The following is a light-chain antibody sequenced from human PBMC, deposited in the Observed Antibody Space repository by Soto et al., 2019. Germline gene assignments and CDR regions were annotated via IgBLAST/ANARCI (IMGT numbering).Light chain of an antibody. J-gene: IGLJ1*01. CDR1: SSNIGAGYD. V-gene: IGLV1-40*01. CDR2: GNT. Sequence: QAVVTQPPSVSGAPGQRVTISCTGSSSNIGAGYDVHWYQLLPGTAPKLLIYGNTNRPSGVPDRFSGSKSGSSASLAITGLRAEDEADYFCQSYDSSLNLAVFGTGTKVTVL. CDR3: QSYDSSLNLAV.